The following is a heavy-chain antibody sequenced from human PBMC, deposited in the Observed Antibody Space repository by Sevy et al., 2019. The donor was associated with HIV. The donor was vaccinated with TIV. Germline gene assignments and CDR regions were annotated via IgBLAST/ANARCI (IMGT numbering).Heavy chain of an antibody. V-gene: IGHV1-2*02. CDR2: INPNSDVT. J-gene: IGHJ4*01. CDR1: GYRFTDYY. Sequence: ASVKVSCETSGYRFTDYYIHWVRQAPGQGLEWMGWINPNSDVTKSAKKFQDRVIMTKDTSISTVYMELRGLTFDDSAVYYCARDQEFCSTTTCYSGLDQCGHGSLVTVSS. D-gene: IGHD2-2*02. CDR3: ARDQEFCSTTTCYSGLDQ.